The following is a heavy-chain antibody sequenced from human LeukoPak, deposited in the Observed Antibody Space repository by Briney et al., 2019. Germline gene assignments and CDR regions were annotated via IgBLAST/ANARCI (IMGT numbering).Heavy chain of an antibody. CDR1: GFTFSNHA. Sequence: GGSLRLSCAASGFTFSNHAMSWVRQAPGKGLEWVSSISGSGGSTYYADSVKGRFTISRDNSKNTLYLQMNSLRAEDTAVYYCAKDGYTSGYLYYIDYWGQGTLVTVSS. CDR2: ISGSGGST. J-gene: IGHJ4*02. V-gene: IGHV3-23*01. D-gene: IGHD3-22*01. CDR3: AKDGYTSGYLYYIDY.